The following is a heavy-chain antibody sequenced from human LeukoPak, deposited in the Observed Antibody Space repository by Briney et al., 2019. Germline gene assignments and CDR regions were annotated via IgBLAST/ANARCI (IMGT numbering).Heavy chain of an antibody. CDR1: GGTFSSYA. CDR2: IIPILGIA. Sequence: SVKVSCKASGGTFSSYAISWVRQAPGQGLEWMGRIIPILGIANYAQKFQGRVTITADKSTSTAYMELSSLRSEDTAVYYCARDSGSGWSSHYWGQGTLVTVSS. CDR3: ARDSGSGWSSHY. D-gene: IGHD6-19*01. V-gene: IGHV1-69*04. J-gene: IGHJ4*02.